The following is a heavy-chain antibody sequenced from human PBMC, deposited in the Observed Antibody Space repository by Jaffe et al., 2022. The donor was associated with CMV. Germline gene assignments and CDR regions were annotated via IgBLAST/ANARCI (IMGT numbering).Heavy chain of an antibody. CDR3: ARRYDYVWGSYPAYGMDV. CDR2: MNPNSGNT. CDR1: GYTFTSYD. J-gene: IGHJ6*02. D-gene: IGHD3-16*02. V-gene: IGHV1-8*01. Sequence: QVQLVQSGAEVKKPGASVKVSCKASGYTFTSYDINWVRQATGQGLEWMGWMNPNSGNTGYAQKFQGRVTMTRNTSISTAYMELSSLRSEDTAVYYCARRYDYVWGSYPAYGMDVWGQGTTVTVSS.